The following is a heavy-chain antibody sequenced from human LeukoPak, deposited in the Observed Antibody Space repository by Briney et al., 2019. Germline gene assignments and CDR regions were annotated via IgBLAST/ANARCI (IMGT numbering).Heavy chain of an antibody. J-gene: IGHJ4*02. CDR1: GFSFSSYG. D-gene: IGHD6-13*01. Sequence: PGRSLRLSCAASGFSFSSYGMHWVRQAPGKGLEWVAVIWYDGSNKYYADSVKGRFTISRDNSKNTLYLQTNSLRAEDTAVYYCAKDRDSSWYSGCFDYWGQGTLVTVSS. V-gene: IGHV3-33*06. CDR3: AKDRDSSWYSGCFDY. CDR2: IWYDGSNK.